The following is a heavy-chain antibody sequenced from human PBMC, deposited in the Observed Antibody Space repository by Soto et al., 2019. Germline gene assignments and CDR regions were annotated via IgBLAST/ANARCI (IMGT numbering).Heavy chain of an antibody. D-gene: IGHD3-10*01. V-gene: IGHV3-48*01. J-gene: IGHJ4*02. Sequence: GGSLRLSCAASGFTFSSESMIWLRQAPGKGLEWVSFISRTSNVIYYVDSVKGRFTTSRDNGKNLLFLQMNDLRGEDTAVYYCARGTYYSGDNGCYYFDSWGKGTLVTVSS. CDR1: GFTFSSES. CDR2: ISRTSNVI. CDR3: ARGTYYSGDNGCYYFDS.